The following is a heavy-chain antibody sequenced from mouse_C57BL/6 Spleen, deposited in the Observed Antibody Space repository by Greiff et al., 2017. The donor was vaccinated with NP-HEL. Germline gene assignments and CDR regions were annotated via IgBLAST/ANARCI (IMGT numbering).Heavy chain of an antibody. J-gene: IGHJ4*01. CDR1: GYTFTDYN. CDR2: INPNNGGT. CDR3: ARRTADAMDY. V-gene: IGHV1-18*01. Sequence: EVQLQQSGPELVQPGASVKIPCKASGYTFTDYNMDWVKQSHGKSLEWIGDINPNNGGTIYTQKFKGKATLTVDKSSSTAYMELRSLTSEDTSVYYCARRTADAMDYWGQGTSVTVSS.